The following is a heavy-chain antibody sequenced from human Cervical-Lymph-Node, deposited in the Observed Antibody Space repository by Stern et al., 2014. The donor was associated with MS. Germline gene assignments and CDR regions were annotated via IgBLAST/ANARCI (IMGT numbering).Heavy chain of an antibody. CDR3: ARGHFLPLVRGVIIITDGYLDY. CDR1: GYTFTRYH. D-gene: IGHD3-10*01. Sequence: QVQLVESGAEVKKPGASVKVSCKASGYTFTRYHMHWVRQAPGQGLEWMGIINPSGGSPTYAQNFQGRCTMTRDTSTSTVYMELSSLRSEDTAMYYCARGHFLPLVRGVIIITDGYLDYWGQGTLVTVSS. CDR2: INPSGGSP. V-gene: IGHV1-46*01. J-gene: IGHJ4*02.